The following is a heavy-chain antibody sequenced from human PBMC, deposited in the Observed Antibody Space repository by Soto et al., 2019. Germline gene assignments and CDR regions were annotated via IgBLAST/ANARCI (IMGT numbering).Heavy chain of an antibody. Sequence: GGSLRLSCAASGFTFDDYAMHWVRQAPGKGLEWVSGISWNSGSIGYADSVKGRFTISRDNAKNSLYLQMNSLRAEDTALYYCAKDLRGGYDYYYYYGMDVWGQGTTVTVSS. V-gene: IGHV3-9*01. D-gene: IGHD5-12*01. CDR3: AKDLRGGYDYYYYYGMDV. CDR1: GFTFDDYA. CDR2: ISWNSGSI. J-gene: IGHJ6*02.